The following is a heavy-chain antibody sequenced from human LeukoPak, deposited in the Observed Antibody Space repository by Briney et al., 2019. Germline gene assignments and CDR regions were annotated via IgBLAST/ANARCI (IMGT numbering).Heavy chain of an antibody. D-gene: IGHD6-19*01. CDR1: GLTFSSYA. V-gene: IGHV3-23*01. Sequence: GGSLRLSCAASGLTFSSYAISWVRQAPGKGLEWVSAISGSGGSTYYADSVKGRFTISRDNSKNTLYLQMNSLRAEDTAVYYCAKGSLQWLVLLYYWGQGTLVTVSS. CDR2: ISGSGGST. J-gene: IGHJ4*02. CDR3: AKGSLQWLVLLYY.